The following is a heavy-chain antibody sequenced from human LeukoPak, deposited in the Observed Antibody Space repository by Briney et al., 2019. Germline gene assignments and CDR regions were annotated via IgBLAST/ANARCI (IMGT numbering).Heavy chain of an antibody. CDR1: GFTFSDSW. V-gene: IGHV3-7*01. J-gene: IGHJ6*01. D-gene: IGHD3-16*01. CDR2: MNQDGSEK. Sequence: GGSLRLSCAASGFTFSDSWMSWVRQAPGEGLEWVDNMNQDGSEKGYVDSVKGRFTISRDNAMNSLYLQMSSLRPEDTVVYYCATYTHWVAGDVWGQGTTVSVS. CDR3: ATYTHWVAGDV.